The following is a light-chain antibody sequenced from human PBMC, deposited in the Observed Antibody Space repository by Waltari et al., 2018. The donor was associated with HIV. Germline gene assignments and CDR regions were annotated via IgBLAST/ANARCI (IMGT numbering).Light chain of an antibody. CDR1: ISNLGGNF. J-gene: IGLJ3*02. CDR2: RND. Sequence: QSVVTQPPSASGTPGQNISISCSGDISNLGGNFVYWYQQRPGTAPRLLIYRNDQRPSGFPDRFSGSESATSASLAISGLRSEDEADYHCSTWDNSLSHWVFGGGTKVTVL. CDR3: STWDNSLSHWV. V-gene: IGLV1-47*01.